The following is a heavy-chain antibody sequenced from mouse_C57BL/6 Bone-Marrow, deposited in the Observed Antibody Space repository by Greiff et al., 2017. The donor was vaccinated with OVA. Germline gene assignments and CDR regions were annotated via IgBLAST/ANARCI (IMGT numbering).Heavy chain of an antibody. V-gene: IGHV1-64*01. Sequence: QVQLQQPGAELVKPGASVKLSCKASGYTFTSYWMHWVKQRPGQGLEWIGMIHPNSGSTNYNEKFKSKATLTVDKSSSTAYMQISSLTSEDSAVYYCARKPFYYYGSSPSDFDYWGQGTTLTVSS. J-gene: IGHJ2*01. CDR3: ARKPFYYYGSSPSDFDY. D-gene: IGHD1-1*01. CDR2: IHPNSGST. CDR1: GYTFTSYW.